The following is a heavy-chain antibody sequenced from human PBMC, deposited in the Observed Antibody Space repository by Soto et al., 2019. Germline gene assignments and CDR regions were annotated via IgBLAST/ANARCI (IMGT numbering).Heavy chain of an antibody. CDR2: ITSTSTTI. CDR1: GFTFSSYS. V-gene: IGHV3-48*01. J-gene: IGHJ4*02. Sequence: GGSLRLSCAASGFTFSSYSMNWARQAPGKGLEWLSFITSTSTTIYYTDSVKGRFTISRDNAKSSLFLQMNSLRAEDTAVYYCVRSGTYGDYGGYWGQGTLVTVSS. D-gene: IGHD4-17*01. CDR3: VRSGTYGDYGGY.